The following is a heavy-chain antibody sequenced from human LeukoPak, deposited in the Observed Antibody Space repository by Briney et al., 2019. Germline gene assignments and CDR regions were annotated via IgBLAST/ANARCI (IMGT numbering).Heavy chain of an antibody. J-gene: IGHJ4*02. D-gene: IGHD1-26*01. CDR1: GFTFSSYA. CDR2: ISYDGSNK. V-gene: IGHV3-30-3*01. Sequence: PGGSLRLSCAATGFTFSSYAMHWVRQAPGKGLEWVAVISYDGSNKYYADSVKGRFTISRDNSKNTLYLQMNSLRAEDTAVYYCARVPIYSGSYSWGQGTLVTVSS. CDR3: ARVPIYSGSYS.